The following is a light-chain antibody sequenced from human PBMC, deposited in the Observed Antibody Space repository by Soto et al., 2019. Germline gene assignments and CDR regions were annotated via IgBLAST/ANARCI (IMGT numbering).Light chain of an antibody. V-gene: IGLV1-44*01. J-gene: IGLJ3*02. CDR1: SSNIGSNT. CDR2: YDN. Sequence: QSVLTQPPSASGTPGQRVTISCSGSSSNIGSNTVNWYQQLPGTAPTLLIYYDNQRPSGVPDRFSGSKSGTSASLAISGLRYEDETHYYCAAWDDSLYGWVFGGGTKLTVL. CDR3: AAWDDSLYGWV.